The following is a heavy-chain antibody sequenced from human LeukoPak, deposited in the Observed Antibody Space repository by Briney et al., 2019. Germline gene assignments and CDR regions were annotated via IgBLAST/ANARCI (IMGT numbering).Heavy chain of an antibody. Sequence: ASVKVSFKASGYTFTGYYMHWVRQAPGQGLEWMGWINPNSGGTNYAQKFQGRVTMTRDTSISTAYMELSRLRSDDTAVYYCATLGDSYGDPFFDYWGQGTLVTVSS. V-gene: IGHV1-2*02. J-gene: IGHJ4*02. CDR3: ATLGDSYGDPFFDY. D-gene: IGHD5-18*01. CDR1: GYTFTGYY. CDR2: INPNSGGT.